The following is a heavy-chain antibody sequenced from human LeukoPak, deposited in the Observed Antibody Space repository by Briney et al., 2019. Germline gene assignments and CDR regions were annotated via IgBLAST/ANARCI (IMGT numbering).Heavy chain of an antibody. V-gene: IGHV3-30*03. CDR2: ISYDGSNK. CDR1: GFTFSSYG. CDR3: ARLQQQLGAFDI. D-gene: IGHD6-13*01. J-gene: IGHJ3*02. Sequence: PGRSLRLSCAASGFTFSSYGMHWVRQAPGKGLEWVAVISYDGSNKYYADSVKGRFTISRDNSKNTLYLQMNSLRAEDTAVYYCARLQQQLGAFDIWGQGTMVTVSS.